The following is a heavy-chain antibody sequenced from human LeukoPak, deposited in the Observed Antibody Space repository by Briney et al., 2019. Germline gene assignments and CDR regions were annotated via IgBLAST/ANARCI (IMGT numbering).Heavy chain of an antibody. CDR1: GFTFSSYA. D-gene: IGHD2-15*01. CDR3: AKDKGALLVVPFDY. CDR2: ISYDGSNK. V-gene: IGHV3-30-3*01. J-gene: IGHJ4*02. Sequence: GRSLRLSCAASGFTFSSYAMHWVRQAPGKGLEWVAVISYDGSNKYYADSVKGRFTISRDNSKNTLYLQMNSLRAEDTAVYYCAKDKGALLVVPFDYWGQGTLVTVSS.